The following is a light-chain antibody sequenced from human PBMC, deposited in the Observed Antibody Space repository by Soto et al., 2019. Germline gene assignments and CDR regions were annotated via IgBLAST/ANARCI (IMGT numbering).Light chain of an antibody. CDR3: QKANSFPIT. CDR2: EAT. CDR1: QGLKF. Sequence: DIHMTESPSSVSASVGDTVTITCRASQGLKFLAWYQQKTGKAPRILIYEATNLQSGVPQRLSGSGSGTDLNLTISRLQPEDFATYFCQKANSFPITCGQGTRLEIK. J-gene: IGKJ5*01. V-gene: IGKV1D-12*01.